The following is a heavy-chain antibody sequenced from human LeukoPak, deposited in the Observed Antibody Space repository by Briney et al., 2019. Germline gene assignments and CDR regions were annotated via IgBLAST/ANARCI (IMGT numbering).Heavy chain of an antibody. D-gene: IGHD6-13*01. V-gene: IGHV5-51*01. CDR1: GYSFTSYW. CDR2: IYPGDPDT. J-gene: IGHJ5*02. CDR3: ARQGYAAAAGFWFDP. Sequence: GESLKISCKGSGYSFTSYWIGWVRQMPGKGLEWMGIIYPGDPDTRYSPSFQGQVTISADKSISTAYLQWSSLKASDTAMYYCARQGYAAAAGFWFDPWGQGTLVTVSS.